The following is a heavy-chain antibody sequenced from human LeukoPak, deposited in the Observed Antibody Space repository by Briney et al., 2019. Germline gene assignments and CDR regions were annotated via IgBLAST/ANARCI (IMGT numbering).Heavy chain of an antibody. J-gene: IGHJ4*02. D-gene: IGHD6-13*01. CDR1: GFTFRAYG. CDR3: AKEGDISSSWYLSNYFDY. CDR2: ISYDGSNT. V-gene: IGHV3-30*18. Sequence: GGSLRLSCAASGFTFRAYGMHWVRQAPGKGLEWVAIISYDGSNTYYADSVKGQFTISRDNSKNTLYLQMDSLRAEDTAVYYCAKEGDISSSWYLSNYFDYWGQGTLVTVSS.